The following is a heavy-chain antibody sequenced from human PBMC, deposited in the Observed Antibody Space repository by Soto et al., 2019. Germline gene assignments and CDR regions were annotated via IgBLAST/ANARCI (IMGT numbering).Heavy chain of an antibody. V-gene: IGHV5-51*01. CDR1: GYSFTSYW. Sequence: GESLKISCKGSGYSFTSYWIAWVRQMPGKGLEWMGIIYPGDSDTRYSPSFQGQVTISADKSISTAYLQWSSLKASDTAMYYCARHVQPIFNYYYYYGMDVWGQGTTVTVSS. CDR3: ARHVQPIFNYYYYYGMDV. CDR2: IYPGDSDT. D-gene: IGHD5-18*01. J-gene: IGHJ6*02.